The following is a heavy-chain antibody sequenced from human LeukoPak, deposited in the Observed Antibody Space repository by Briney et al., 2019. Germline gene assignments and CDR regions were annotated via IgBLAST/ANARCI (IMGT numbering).Heavy chain of an antibody. J-gene: IGHJ4*02. Sequence: GESLKISCRGSGYTFRGYWIALVRQMPGKGPEWMGIIFPDDSDTTYSPSFQGQVTMSADKSISTAYLQWSSLKASDTAMYNCARQNRYCSSTNCYGDLDYWGQGSLVTVSS. CDR3: ARQNRYCSSTNCYGDLDY. D-gene: IGHD2-2*01. CDR2: IFPDDSDT. CDR1: GYTFRGYW. V-gene: IGHV5-51*01.